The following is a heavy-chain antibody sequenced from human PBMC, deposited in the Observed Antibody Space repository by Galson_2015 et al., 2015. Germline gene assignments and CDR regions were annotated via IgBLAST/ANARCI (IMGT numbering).Heavy chain of an antibody. CDR3: ARDQMTSWPHDYYSAFDI. Sequence: SLRLSCAASGLTFSNYWMSWVRQAPGKGLEWVADIKQDGSVKLYVDSVRGRFTISRDNPRNSLYLQMNSLRAEDTAVYYCARDQMTSWPHDYYSAFDIWGQGTMVTVSS. V-gene: IGHV3-7*03. CDR1: GLTFSNYW. CDR2: IKQDGSVK. J-gene: IGHJ3*02. D-gene: IGHD3-22*01.